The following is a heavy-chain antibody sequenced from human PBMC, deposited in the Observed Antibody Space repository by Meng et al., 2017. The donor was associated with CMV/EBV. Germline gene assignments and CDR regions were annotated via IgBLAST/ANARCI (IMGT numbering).Heavy chain of an antibody. Sequence: GESLKISCAASGFTVSSNYMSWVRQAPGKGLEWVSVIYSGGSTYYADSVKGRFTISRDNSKNTLYLQMNSLRAEDTAVYYCARVMGGRDIVVVPAATEESWFDPWGQGTLVTVSS. J-gene: IGHJ5*02. CDR2: IYSGGST. CDR3: ARVMGGRDIVVVPAATEESWFDP. D-gene: IGHD2-2*01. V-gene: IGHV3-53*05. CDR1: GFTVSSNY.